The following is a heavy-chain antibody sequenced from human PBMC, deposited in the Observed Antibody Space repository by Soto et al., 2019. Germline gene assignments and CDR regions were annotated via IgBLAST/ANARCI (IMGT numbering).Heavy chain of an antibody. J-gene: IGHJ4*02. CDR1: GGAMSSNY. D-gene: IGHD4-17*01. Sequence: SEALSLTCTVSGGAMSSNYWTWLRQSPGKGLEWIGYIYYTGSTKYNPSHKSRVTISLDTSKNQFSLRLTSVTSADTAVYYCARGGSYGDFFDYWGQGAQVTVSS. CDR2: IYYTGST. V-gene: IGHV4-59*01. CDR3: ARGGSYGDFFDY.